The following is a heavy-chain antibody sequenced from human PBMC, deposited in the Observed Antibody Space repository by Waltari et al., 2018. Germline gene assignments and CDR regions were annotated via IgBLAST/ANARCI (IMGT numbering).Heavy chain of an antibody. CDR2: INPNSGGT. Sequence: QVQLVLSGAEVKKPGASVKVSCKASGYTFIGHYIPWVRQAPGQGIEWVGWINPNSGGTNYAQKCQGRVTMTRDTSISTAYMELSRLRSDDTAVYYCARGFNTIFGVVILPFDPWGQGTLVTVSS. CDR1: GYTFIGHY. J-gene: IGHJ5*02. D-gene: IGHD3-3*01. V-gene: IGHV1-2*02. CDR3: ARGFNTIFGVVILPFDP.